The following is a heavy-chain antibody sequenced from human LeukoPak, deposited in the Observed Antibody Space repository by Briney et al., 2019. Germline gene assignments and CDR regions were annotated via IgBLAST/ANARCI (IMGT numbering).Heavy chain of an antibody. V-gene: IGHV3-30*03. CDR3: ARAGIQLWSHNAFDI. J-gene: IGHJ3*02. D-gene: IGHD5-18*01. CDR2: ISYDGSNR. CDR1: GFTFSSYG. Sequence: PGGSLRLSCAVSGFTFSSYGMHWVRQAPGKGLEWVAVISYDGSNRYYADSVKGRFTISRDTSKNTLYLQMNSLRAEDTAVYYCARAGIQLWSHNAFDIWGQGTMVTVSS.